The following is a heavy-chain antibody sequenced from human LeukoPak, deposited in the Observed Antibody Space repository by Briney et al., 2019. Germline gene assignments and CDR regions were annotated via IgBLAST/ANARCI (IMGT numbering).Heavy chain of an antibody. D-gene: IGHD5-18*01. V-gene: IGHV3-30*18. CDR3: AKDSSSPWIQLWLRS. CDR1: GFSFSSYD. J-gene: IGHJ4*02. Sequence: PGGSLRLSCAASGFSFSSYDLSWIRQAPGKGLEWVAVISYDGSNKYYADSVKGRFTISRDNSKNTLYLQMNSLRAEGTAVYYCAKDSSSPWIQLWLRSWVQGTLVTVSS. CDR2: ISYDGSNK.